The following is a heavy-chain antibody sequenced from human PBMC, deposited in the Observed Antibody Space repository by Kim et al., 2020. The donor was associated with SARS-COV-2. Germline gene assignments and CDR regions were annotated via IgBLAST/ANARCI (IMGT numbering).Heavy chain of an antibody. V-gene: IGHV3-30*04. Sequence: GGSLRLSCAASGFTFSSYAMHWVRQAPGKGLEWVALISTDGTNEYYADSVKGRFSISRDNSENTLYLQMNSLRAEDTGVFYCARDPKSRDPSKGRFDYWGQGTLVTVSS. CDR3: ARDPKSRDPSKGRFDY. CDR1: GFTFSSYA. CDR2: ISTDGTNE. D-gene: IGHD2-2*01. J-gene: IGHJ4*02.